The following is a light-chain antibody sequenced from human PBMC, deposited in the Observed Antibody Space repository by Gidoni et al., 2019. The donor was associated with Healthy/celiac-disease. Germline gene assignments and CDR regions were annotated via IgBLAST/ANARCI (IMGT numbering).Light chain of an antibody. CDR3: QQRSNWPLT. V-gene: IGKV3-11*01. CDR2: EAS. J-gene: IGKJ4*01. Sequence: EIVLTQSPATLSLSPGERATLSCRASPSVSSYLAWYQQKPGQAPRLLIYEASNRATGIPARFSGSGSGTDFTLTISSLEPEDFAVYYCQQRSNWPLTFXGXTKVEIK. CDR1: PSVSSY.